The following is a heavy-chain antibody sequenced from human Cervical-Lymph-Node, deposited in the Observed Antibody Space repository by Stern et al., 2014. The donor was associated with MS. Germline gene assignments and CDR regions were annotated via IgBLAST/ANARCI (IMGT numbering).Heavy chain of an antibody. J-gene: IGHJ4*02. Sequence: QVQLQESGPGLVKPSETLSLTCSVSGGSISSYYWNWIRQPPGKGLEWIANVHFSGTTNYNPSLKRRVTILLDTPMNKTSLKLTSVTAADTAVYYCAGSGTYYPDYWGQGILVTVSS. D-gene: IGHD3-3*01. CDR1: GGSISSYY. CDR2: VHFSGTT. V-gene: IGHV4-59*08. CDR3: AGSGTYYPDY.